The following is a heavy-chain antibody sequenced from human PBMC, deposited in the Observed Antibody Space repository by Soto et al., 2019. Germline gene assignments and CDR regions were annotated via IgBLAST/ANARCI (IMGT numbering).Heavy chain of an antibody. CDR2: VSPYNGHT. D-gene: IGHD2-2*01. CDR3: ARDLTIVPATHPRFENYGMDV. V-gene: IGHV1-18*01. Sequence: QVQLVQSAAEVKKPGASVKVSCKASGYSFTSYGISWVRRAPGQGLEWMGWVSPYNGHTQFAQRFQGRVTMTTDTSTKTAYMELRNLRSDDTAHYYCARDLTIVPATHPRFENYGMDVWGQGTTDIVSS. CDR1: GYSFTSYG. J-gene: IGHJ6*02.